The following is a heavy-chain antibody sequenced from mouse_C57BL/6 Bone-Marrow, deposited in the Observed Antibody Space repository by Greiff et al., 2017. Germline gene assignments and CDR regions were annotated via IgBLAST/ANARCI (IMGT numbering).Heavy chain of an antibody. Sequence: EVQRVESGGGLVKPGGSLTLSCAASGFTFSDYGMHWVRQAPEQGLEWVAYISSGSGTISYADTVKGRFTLSTDNAKNTLFLQLTSLRSEDTAMFYCAWYCSRNYERERDYWGQGTSVTVSS. D-gene: IGHD2-5*01. J-gene: IGHJ4*01. CDR3: AWYCSRNYERERDY. V-gene: IGHV5-17*01. CDR2: ISSGSGTI. CDR1: GFTFSDYG.